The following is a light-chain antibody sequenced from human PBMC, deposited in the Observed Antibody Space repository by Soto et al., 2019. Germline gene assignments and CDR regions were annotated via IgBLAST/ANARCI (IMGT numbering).Light chain of an antibody. Sequence: DIVMTQSPDSLAVSPGEGATLSCTASQSVNLNLAWYQQKPGQPPRLLLYGASTRATGIPVRFRGSGSGTEFTLTISSLQSEDSAVYYCHQYNSWPRGTFGPGTKVEIK. CDR3: HQYNSWPRGT. CDR2: GAS. V-gene: IGKV3-15*01. J-gene: IGKJ3*01. CDR1: QSVNLN.